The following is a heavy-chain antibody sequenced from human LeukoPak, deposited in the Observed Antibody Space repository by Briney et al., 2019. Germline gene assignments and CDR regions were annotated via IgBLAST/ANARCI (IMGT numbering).Heavy chain of an antibody. CDR3: VRDNYGVDY. D-gene: IGHD3-10*01. CDR2: INWNSGSI. CDR1: GFIFDDYA. Sequence: GGSLRLSCAASGFIFDDYAMYWVRQVPGKGLEWVSGINWNSGSIVYADSVKGRFTISRDNAKNSLYLQMNSLRAEDTAVYYCVRDNYGVDYWSQGTLVTVSS. V-gene: IGHV3-9*01. J-gene: IGHJ4*02.